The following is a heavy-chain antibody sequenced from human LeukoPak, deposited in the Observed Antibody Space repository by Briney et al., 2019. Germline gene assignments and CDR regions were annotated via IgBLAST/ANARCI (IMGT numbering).Heavy chain of an antibody. D-gene: IGHD1-26*01. Sequence: ASVKVSCKASGYTFSAYYIHWVRQPPGQGLEWMGWIITNSGATNYAQNFQGRVTMTRNTSISTAYMELSSLRSEDTAVYYCARVRSGSYPDYWGQGTLVTVSS. CDR1: GYTFSAYY. V-gene: IGHV1-2*02. CDR2: IITNSGAT. J-gene: IGHJ4*02. CDR3: ARVRSGSYPDY.